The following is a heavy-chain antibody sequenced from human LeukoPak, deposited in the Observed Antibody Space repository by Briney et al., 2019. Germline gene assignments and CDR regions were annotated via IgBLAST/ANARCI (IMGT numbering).Heavy chain of an antibody. V-gene: IGHV3-48*01. J-gene: IGHJ4*02. CDR3: ARRENYYDSSGYYSHYFDY. CDR1: GFTFSAYR. D-gene: IGHD3-22*01. Sequence: PGGALRLSCAASGFTFSAYRMSWVRQAPGKGLEWVSFISGSGSNTKYADSVKGRFTISRDNSKNTLYLQMNSLRAEDTAVYYCARRENYYDSSGYYSHYFDYWGQGTLVTVSS. CDR2: ISGSGSNT.